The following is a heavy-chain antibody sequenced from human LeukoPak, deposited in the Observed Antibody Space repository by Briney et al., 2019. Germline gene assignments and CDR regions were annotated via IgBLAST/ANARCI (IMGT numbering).Heavy chain of an antibody. V-gene: IGHV3-23*01. D-gene: IGHD6-19*01. CDR1: GFTLSSHA. J-gene: IGHJ4*02. CDR2: ISGSGGST. CDR3: AVSGWGTPLDY. Sequence: GGSLRLSCAASGFTLSSHAMSWVRQAPGKGLEWVSAISGSGGSTYYADSVKGRFTISRDNSKNTLYLQMNSLRAEDTAVYYCAVSGWGTPLDYWGQGTLVTVSS.